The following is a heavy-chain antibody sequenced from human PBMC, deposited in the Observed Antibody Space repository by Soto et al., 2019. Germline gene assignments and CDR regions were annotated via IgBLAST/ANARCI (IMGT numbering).Heavy chain of an antibody. CDR2: IIPTFGTA. CDR1: GDTLKKYV. J-gene: IGHJ5*02. Sequence: HVQLVQSGAEVKKPGSSVKVSCKASGDTLKKYVITWVRQAPGQGLEWMGGIIPTFGTAKYAQKFQGRVTITADGSTNSAYMELSGLTSEDTAVYYCAVDYSSTTLTCFDPWGQGTLVTVSS. CDR3: AVDYSSTTLTCFDP. V-gene: IGHV1-69*01. D-gene: IGHD6-13*01.